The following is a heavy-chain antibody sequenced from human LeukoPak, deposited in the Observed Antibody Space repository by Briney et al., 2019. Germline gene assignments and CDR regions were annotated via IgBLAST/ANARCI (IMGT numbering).Heavy chain of an antibody. CDR3: ARDGRRVVAASTLYWFDP. Sequence: ASVKVSCKASGYTLTSYYMHWVRQAPGQGLEWMGIINPSGGSTSYAQKFQGRVTMTRDTSTSTVYMELSRLRSDDTAVYYCARDGRRVVAASTLYWFDPWGQGTLVTVSS. D-gene: IGHD2-15*01. CDR2: INPSGGST. V-gene: IGHV1-46*01. J-gene: IGHJ5*02. CDR1: GYTLTSYY.